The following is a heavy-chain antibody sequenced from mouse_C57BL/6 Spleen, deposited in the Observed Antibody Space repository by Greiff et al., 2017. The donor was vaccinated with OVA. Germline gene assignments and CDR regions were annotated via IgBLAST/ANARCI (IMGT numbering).Heavy chain of an antibody. J-gene: IGHJ1*03. CDR3: ARNSNYDFDV. D-gene: IGHD2-5*01. Sequence: VKLVESGPGLVQPSQSLSITCTVSGFSLTSYGVHWVRQSPGKGLEWLGVIWSGGSTDYNAAFISRLSISKDNSKSQVFFKMNSLQADDTAIYYCARNSNYDFDVWGTGTTVTVSS. CDR1: GFSLTSYG. V-gene: IGHV2-2*01. CDR2: IWSGGST.